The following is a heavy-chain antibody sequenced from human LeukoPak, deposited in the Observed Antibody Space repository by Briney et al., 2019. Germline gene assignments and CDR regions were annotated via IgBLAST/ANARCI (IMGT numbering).Heavy chain of an antibody. J-gene: IGHJ4*02. CDR3: ARVDGYDLIPPRFDY. CDR1: GFTFDDYA. D-gene: IGHD5-24*01. CDR2: ISWNSGSI. Sequence: PGRSLRLSCAASGFTFDDYAMPWVRQAPGKGLEWVSGISWNSGSIGYADSVKGRFTISRDNAKNSLYLQMNSLRAEDTALYYCARVDGYDLIPPRFDYWGQGTLVTVSS. V-gene: IGHV3-9*01.